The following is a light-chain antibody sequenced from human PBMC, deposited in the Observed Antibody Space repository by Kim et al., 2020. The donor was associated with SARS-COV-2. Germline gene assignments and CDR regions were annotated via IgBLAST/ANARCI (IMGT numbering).Light chain of an antibody. CDR3: SSYTSSSTVV. CDR2: DVS. J-gene: IGLJ2*01. V-gene: IGLV2-14*04. Sequence: GQSITISSTGTSSAVGGYNYVSWYQQHPGKAPKLMIYDVSKRPSGVSNRFSGSKSGNTASLTISGLQAEDEADYYCSSYTSSSTVVVGGGTQLTVL. CDR1: SSAVGGYNY.